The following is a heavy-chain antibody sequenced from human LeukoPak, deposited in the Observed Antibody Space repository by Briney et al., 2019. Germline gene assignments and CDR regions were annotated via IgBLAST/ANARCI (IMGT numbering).Heavy chain of an antibody. CDR1: GYTFTGYY. CDR3: ARDSIIAAAAVDAFDI. CDR2: INPNSGGT. D-gene: IGHD6-13*01. V-gene: IGHV1-2*02. Sequence: VASVKVSRKASGYTFTGYYMHWVRQAPGQGLEWMGWINPNSGGTNYAQKFQGRVTMTRDTSISTAYMELSRLRSDDTAVYYCARDSIIAAAAVDAFDIWGQGTMVTVSS. J-gene: IGHJ3*02.